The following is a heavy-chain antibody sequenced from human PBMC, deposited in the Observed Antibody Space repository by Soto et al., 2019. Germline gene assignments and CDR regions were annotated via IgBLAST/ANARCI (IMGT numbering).Heavy chain of an antibody. CDR3: ARSGMRTRFGDYFIY. Sequence: PSETLSLTCAVYGGSFSGYYWSWIRQPPGKGLEWIGEINHSGSTNYNPSLKSRVTISVDTSKNQFSLKLSSVTAADTAVYYCARSGMRTRFGDYFIYWGQGTLVTVSS. D-gene: IGHD3-16*01. V-gene: IGHV4-34*01. J-gene: IGHJ4*02. CDR2: INHSGST. CDR1: GGSFSGYY.